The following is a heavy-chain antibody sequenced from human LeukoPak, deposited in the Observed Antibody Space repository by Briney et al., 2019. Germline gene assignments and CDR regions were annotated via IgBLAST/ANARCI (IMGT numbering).Heavy chain of an antibody. CDR2: IYLHGGER. V-gene: IGHV1-46*01. J-gene: IGHJ4*02. CDR1: GYGFTSFY. D-gene: IGHD4-23*01. Sequence: ASVTVSRKTSGYGFTSFYLHLVRQAPAPGLEWMGVIYLHGGERDRAQKFQGRLTITRDTTTRTVYMELSGLRSDDTAIYYCAREEHGGNLDYWGQGTLVTVTS. CDR3: AREEHGGNLDY.